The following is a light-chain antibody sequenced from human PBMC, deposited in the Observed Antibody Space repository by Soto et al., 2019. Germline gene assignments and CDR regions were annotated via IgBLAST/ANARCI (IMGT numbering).Light chain of an antibody. CDR3: QQYYSYPPIT. J-gene: IGKJ4*01. CDR2: AAS. V-gene: IGKV1-8*01. CDR1: QGISSY. Sequence: AIRMTQSPSSLSASTGDRVTITCRASQGISSYLAWYQQKPGKAPKLLIYAASTLQSGVPSRFSGSGSGTDFTLTISCLQSEDFATYYCQQYYSYPPITFGGGTKVYIK.